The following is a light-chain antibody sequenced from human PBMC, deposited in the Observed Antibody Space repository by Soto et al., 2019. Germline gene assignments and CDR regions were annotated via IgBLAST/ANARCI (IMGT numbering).Light chain of an antibody. CDR2: TAS. Sequence: DIQMTQSPSFLSASVGDRVTITCRASQGISSYLAWYQQKPGKAPNLLIHTASTLESGVPSRFSGSGSGTEFTLTITSLQPDDSATYYCQHYSLYSPWTFGQGTKV. CDR1: QGISSY. V-gene: IGKV1-9*01. CDR3: QHYSLYSPWT. J-gene: IGKJ1*01.